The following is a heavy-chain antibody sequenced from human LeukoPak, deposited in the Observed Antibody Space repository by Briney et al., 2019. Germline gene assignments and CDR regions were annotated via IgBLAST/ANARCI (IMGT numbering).Heavy chain of an antibody. CDR2: INPSGGST. V-gene: IGHV1-46*01. J-gene: IGHJ4*02. CDR3: ARAGITMIPFDY. Sequence: ASVEVSCKASGYTFTSYYMHWVRQAPGRGLEWMGIINPSGGSTSYAQKFQGRVTMTRDTSTSTVYMELSSLRSEDTAVYYCARAGITMIPFDYWGQGTLVTVSS. D-gene: IGHD3-22*01. CDR1: GYTFTSYY.